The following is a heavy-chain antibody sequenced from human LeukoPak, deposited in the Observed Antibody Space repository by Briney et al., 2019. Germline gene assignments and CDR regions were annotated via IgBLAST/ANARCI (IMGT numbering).Heavy chain of an antibody. Sequence: GASVKVSCKASGYTFTGYYMHWVRQAPGQGLEWMGRIYPNSGGTNYAQKFQGRVTMTRDTSISTAYMELSRLRSDDTAVYYCASSGHYYDSSGRYYFDYWGQGTLVTVSS. D-gene: IGHD3-22*01. CDR2: IYPNSGGT. CDR3: ASSGHYYDSSGRYYFDY. CDR1: GYTFTGYY. V-gene: IGHV1-2*06. J-gene: IGHJ4*02.